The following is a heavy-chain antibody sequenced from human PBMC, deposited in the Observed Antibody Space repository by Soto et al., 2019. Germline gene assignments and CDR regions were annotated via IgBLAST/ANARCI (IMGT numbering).Heavy chain of an antibody. CDR1: GYTFTGYY. CDR2: INPNSGGT. J-gene: IGHJ6*02. Sequence: ASVKVSCKASGYTFTGYYMHWVRQAPGQGLEWMGWINPNSGGTNYAQKFQGWVTMTRDTSISTAYMELSRLRSDDTAVYYCARDSFTNRRLYYYYYGMDVWGQGTTVTVSS. D-gene: IGHD2-8*01. V-gene: IGHV1-2*04. CDR3: ARDSFTNRRLYYYYYGMDV.